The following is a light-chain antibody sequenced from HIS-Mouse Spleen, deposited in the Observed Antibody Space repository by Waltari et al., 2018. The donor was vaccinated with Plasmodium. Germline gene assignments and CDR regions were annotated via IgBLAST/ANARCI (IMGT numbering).Light chain of an antibody. V-gene: IGLV3-25*03. J-gene: IGLJ2*01. CDR1: ALPQHY. CDR3: QSADSSGTYPV. Sequence: SYELTQPPSVSVSPGQTARTTCSGDALPQHYAYWYQQKPGQAPVLVIYKDSERPSGIPERFSGSSSGTTVTLTISGVQAEDEADYYCQSADSSGTYPVFGGGTKLTVL. CDR2: KDS.